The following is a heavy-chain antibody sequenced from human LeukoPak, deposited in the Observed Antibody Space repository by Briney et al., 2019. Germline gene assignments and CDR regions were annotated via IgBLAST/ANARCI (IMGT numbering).Heavy chain of an antibody. CDR2: INPNSGGT. CDR1: GYTFTGYY. D-gene: IGHD6-19*01. CDR3: ANSELGYSSGRPIDY. V-gene: IGHV1-2*06. Sequence: ASVKVSCKASGYTFTGYYMHWVRQAPGQGLEWMGRINPNSGGTNYAQKFQGRVTMTRDTSISTAYMELSRLRSDDTAVYYCANSELGYSSGRPIDYWGQGTLVTVSS. J-gene: IGHJ4*02.